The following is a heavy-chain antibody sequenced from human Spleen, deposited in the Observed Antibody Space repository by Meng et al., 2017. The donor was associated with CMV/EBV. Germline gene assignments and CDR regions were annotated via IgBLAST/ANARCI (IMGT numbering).Heavy chain of an antibody. CDR2: ISSYNSNT. CDR3: ATIAYCGGDCYQVHPLYDH. CDR1: GYDFNTHG. J-gene: IGHJ5*02. D-gene: IGHD2-21*01. V-gene: IGHV1-18*01. Sequence: ASVKVSCKTSGYDFNTHGIGWVRQAPGQGLEWMAWISSYNSNTNYAQKFLGRVTLTTDTSTSIAYMELRSLRSDDTAVYYCATIAYCGGDCYQVHPLYDHWGQGTLVTVSS.